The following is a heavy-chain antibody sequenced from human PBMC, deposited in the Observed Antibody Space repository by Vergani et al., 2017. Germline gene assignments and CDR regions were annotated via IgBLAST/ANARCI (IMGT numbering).Heavy chain of an antibody. V-gene: IGHV1-69*08. CDR3: ARDPRGYGGDPEDYCYGMDV. Sequence: QVQLVQSGAEVKKPGSSVKVSCKASGATSRSNTISWVRQVPGQGLEWMGRIIPVLGKTKYAQDFQGRLTITADTSTSTAYMELTSLRSQDTAVYYCARDPRGYGGDPEDYCYGMDVWGQGTTVTVSS. J-gene: IGHJ6*02. CDR2: IIPVLGKT. D-gene: IGHD2-21*02. CDR1: GATSRSNT.